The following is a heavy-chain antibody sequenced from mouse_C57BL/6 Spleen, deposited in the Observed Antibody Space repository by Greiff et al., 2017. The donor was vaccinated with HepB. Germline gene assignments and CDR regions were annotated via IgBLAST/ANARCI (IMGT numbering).Heavy chain of an antibody. CDR1: GYTFTSYW. D-gene: IGHD4-1*02. J-gene: IGHJ2*01. V-gene: IGHV1-55*01. Sequence: QVQLQQPGAELVKPGASVKMSCKASGYTFTSYWITWVKQRPGQGLEWIGDIYPGSGSTNYNEKFKSKATLTVDTSSSTAYMQLSSLTSEDSAVYYSATPQLGTEEPNYFDYWGQGTTLTVSS. CDR3: ATPQLGTEEPNYFDY. CDR2: IYPGSGST.